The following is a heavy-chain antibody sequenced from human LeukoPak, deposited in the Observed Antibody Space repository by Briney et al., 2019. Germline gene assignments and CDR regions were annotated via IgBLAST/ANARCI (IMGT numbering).Heavy chain of an antibody. J-gene: IGHJ6*03. Sequence: SETLSLTCTVSGYSISSGYYWGWIRQPPGQGLEWIGSIYHSGSTYYNPSLKSRVTISVDTSKNHFSLKLSPVTAADTAVYYCARQRWSFYFYMDVWGKGTTVTISS. CDR1: GYSISSGYY. D-gene: IGHD2-15*01. V-gene: IGHV4-38-2*02. CDR2: IYHSGST. CDR3: ARQRWSFYFYMDV.